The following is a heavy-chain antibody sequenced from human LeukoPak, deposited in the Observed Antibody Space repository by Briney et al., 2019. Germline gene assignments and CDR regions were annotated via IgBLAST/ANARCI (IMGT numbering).Heavy chain of an antibody. D-gene: IGHD2-15*01. CDR1: GGSFSGYY. Sequence: PSETLSLTCAVYGGSFSGYYWSWIRQPPGKGLEWIGYVFYTGDTNSNPSLKSRVTMSLDTSKNQLSLRLTSVTAADTAVYYCARHPFATPFDHWGRGTLVTVSS. V-gene: IGHV4-59*08. CDR2: VFYTGDT. CDR3: ARHPFATPFDH. J-gene: IGHJ4*02.